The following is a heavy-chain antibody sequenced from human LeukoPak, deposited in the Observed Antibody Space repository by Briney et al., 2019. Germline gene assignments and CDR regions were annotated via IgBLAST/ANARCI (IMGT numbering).Heavy chain of an antibody. V-gene: IGHV3-20*04. Sequence: PGGSLRLSCAASGFSFDDYGMSWVRQAPGKGLEWVSGINWNGGSTGYADSVKGRFTISRDNSKNTLYLQMNSLRAEDTAVYFCAKGVLTVTLTLLDYWGQGTLVTVSS. CDR3: AKGVLTVTLTLLDY. J-gene: IGHJ4*02. CDR1: GFSFDDYG. D-gene: IGHD4-17*01. CDR2: INWNGGST.